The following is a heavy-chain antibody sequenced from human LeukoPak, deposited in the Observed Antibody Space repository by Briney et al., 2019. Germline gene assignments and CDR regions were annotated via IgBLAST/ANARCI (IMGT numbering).Heavy chain of an antibody. CDR2: ISDSGVTT. D-gene: IGHD4-17*01. CDR3: AKDPSTFLTTGWYFDL. V-gene: IGHV3-23*01. Sequence: SGGSLRLSCAASGFIFRNFGMTWVRQVPGKGLEWVSTISDSGVTTHYADSVKGRFTISRDNSKSTLYLQMSSLRAVDTAIYYCAKDPSTFLTTGWYFDLWGRGTLVTVSS. CDR1: GFIFRNFG. J-gene: IGHJ2*01.